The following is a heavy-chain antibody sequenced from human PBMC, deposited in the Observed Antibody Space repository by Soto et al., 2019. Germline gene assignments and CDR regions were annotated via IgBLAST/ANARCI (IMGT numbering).Heavy chain of an antibody. J-gene: IGHJ5*02. CDR2: ISPRDSET. CDR1: GYSFSNWW. V-gene: IGHV5-51*01. CDR3: ARVADCSGATCQGRGLFGP. Sequence: GESLKISCKGSGYSFSNWWIGWVRRMPGRGLEWIGVISPRDSETRYSPSLQGQVTISVDQSISAAYLQWSSLKLSDTAMYYCARVADCSGATCQGRGLFGPWGPGTLVIVSS. D-gene: IGHD2-15*01.